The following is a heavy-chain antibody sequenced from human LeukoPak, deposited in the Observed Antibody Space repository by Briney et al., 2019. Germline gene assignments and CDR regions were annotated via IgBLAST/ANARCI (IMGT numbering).Heavy chain of an antibody. CDR1: GFTFSSSA. Sequence: TSVKVSCKASGFTFSSSAVQWVRQARGQRLEWMGWIVVGSGHTNYAQKFQERVTITRDMSTSTAYMELSSLGFEDTAVYYCAAEGILDRIAAAGYWYFDLWGRGTLVTVSS. J-gene: IGHJ2*01. CDR3: AAEGILDRIAAAGYWYFDL. CDR2: IVVGSGHT. V-gene: IGHV1-58*01. D-gene: IGHD6-13*01.